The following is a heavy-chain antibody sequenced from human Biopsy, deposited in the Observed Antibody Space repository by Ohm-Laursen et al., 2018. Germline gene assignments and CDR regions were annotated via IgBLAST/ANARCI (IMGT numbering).Heavy chain of an antibody. D-gene: IGHD4-11*01. CDR3: ARDSGILNYGNFKYYHYYGMDV. J-gene: IGHJ6*02. V-gene: IGHV4-59*01. CDR1: GGSISSYY. Sequence: TLSLTCTVSGGSISSYYWNWIRQPAGKGLEWIGHIYYSVMTNYNPSLQSRVSISVDTSRNQVSLTLSSVTAADTAVYYCARDSGILNYGNFKYYHYYGMDVWGQGTKVTVSS. CDR2: IYYSVMT.